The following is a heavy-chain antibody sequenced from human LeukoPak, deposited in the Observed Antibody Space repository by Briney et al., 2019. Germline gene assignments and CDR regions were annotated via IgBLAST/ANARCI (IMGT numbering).Heavy chain of an antibody. CDR1: GYTFTHYA. D-gene: IGHD4-11*01. V-gene: IGHV1-3*01. J-gene: IGHJ4*02. Sequence: ASVKVSCKASGYTFTHYAVHWVRQAPGQRLEWMGWTNVGNDYTESSQKFQDRLTITSNTTATTVYMELSSLRSEDTAVYYCARDDFSTYPGLNYFDYWGQGSLVTVSS. CDR2: TNVGNDYT. CDR3: ARDDFSTYPGLNYFDY.